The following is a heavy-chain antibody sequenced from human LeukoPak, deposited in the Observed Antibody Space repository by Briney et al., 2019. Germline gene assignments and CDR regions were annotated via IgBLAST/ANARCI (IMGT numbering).Heavy chain of an antibody. D-gene: IGHD6-19*01. CDR3: SRVGSSGWPNYFDS. V-gene: IGHV3-13*04. J-gene: IGHJ4*02. Sequence: GGSLRLSCAASGFTFSSYYIHWVRQATGKGLEWVSVIGTSGDTYSQGSVKGRFTISRENAKNSLYLQMNSLTAGDTAVYFCSRVGSSGWPNYFDSWGQGTLVTVSS. CDR1: GFTFSSYY. CDR2: IGTSGDT.